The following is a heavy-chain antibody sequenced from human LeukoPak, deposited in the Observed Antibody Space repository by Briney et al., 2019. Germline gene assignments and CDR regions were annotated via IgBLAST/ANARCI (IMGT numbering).Heavy chain of an antibody. J-gene: IGHJ5*02. V-gene: IGHV3-21*04. CDR1: GFTFSSYS. Sequence: PGGSLRLSCAASGFTFSSYSMNWVRHAPGEGLEWVSSISSSSSYIYYADSMKGRFTISRDNAKNSLYLQMNSLRAEDMALYYCAKGGLRYFDWLLSPWGQGTLVTVSS. D-gene: IGHD3-9*01. CDR2: ISSSSSYI. CDR3: AKGGLRYFDWLLSP.